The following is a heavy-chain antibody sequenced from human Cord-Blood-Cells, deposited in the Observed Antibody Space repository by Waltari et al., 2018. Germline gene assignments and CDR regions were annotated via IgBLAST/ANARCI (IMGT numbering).Heavy chain of an antibody. CDR2: INPNSGGT. CDR1: GYTFTGYY. V-gene: IGHV1-2*02. J-gene: IGHJ1*01. CDR3: ARASVGDFWSGYSEYFQH. Sequence: QVQLVQSGAEVKKPGASVKVSCKASGYTFTGYYMHWVRRAPGQGLEWMGWINPNSGGTNDAQKFQGRVTMTRDTSISTAYMELSRLRSDDTAVYYCARASVGDFWSGYSEYFQHWGQGTLVTVSS. D-gene: IGHD3-3*01.